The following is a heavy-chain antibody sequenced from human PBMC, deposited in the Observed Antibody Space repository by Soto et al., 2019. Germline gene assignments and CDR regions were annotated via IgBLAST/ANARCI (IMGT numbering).Heavy chain of an antibody. D-gene: IGHD3-10*01. V-gene: IGHV1-69*06. J-gene: IGHJ4*02. Sequence: QAHLAQSGAEVKKPGSSVTVSCKASGGTFNSYGISWVRQAPGQGLDWMGVIIPLYGTVNYAQKFQGRVSITADKSTSTDYMDLNSLRSDDTAVYYCARVRVIRGVSPRHLGLWGQGTQFTVSS. CDR3: ARVRVIRGVSPRHLGL. CDR2: IIPLYGTV. CDR1: GGTFNSYG.